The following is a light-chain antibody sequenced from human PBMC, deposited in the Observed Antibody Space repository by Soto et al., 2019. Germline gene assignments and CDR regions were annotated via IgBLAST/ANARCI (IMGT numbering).Light chain of an antibody. CDR3: ASWDDSLGETV. CDR1: NFNVKNNY. V-gene: IGLV1-47*01. CDR2: SNN. J-gene: IGLJ7*01. Sequence: QSVLTQPPSLSGTPGQRVPISCSGSNFNVKNNYVYWYQQFAGTAPKLLIYSNNRRPSGVPDRFSGSKSGSSASLAISGLRPEDEADYYCASWDDSLGETVFGGGTQLTVL.